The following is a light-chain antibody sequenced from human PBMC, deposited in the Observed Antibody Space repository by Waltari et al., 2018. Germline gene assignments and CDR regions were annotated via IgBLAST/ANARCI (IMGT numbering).Light chain of an antibody. Sequence: QSALTQPASVSRSPGQSITIHCTGTISDVGSYNLVSWYQQYPGKATTFMIYEVDKLPSGVSNRCSGSKSGNTACLTISGLQAEDEADDYGCSYAGGAAVVFGGGTRLTVL. CDR3: CSYAGGAAVV. J-gene: IGLJ2*01. CDR1: ISDVGSYNL. V-gene: IGLV2-23*02. CDR2: EVD.